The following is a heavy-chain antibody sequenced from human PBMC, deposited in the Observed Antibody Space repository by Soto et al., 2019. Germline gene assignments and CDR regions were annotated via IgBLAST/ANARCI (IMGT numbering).Heavy chain of an antibody. CDR3: GGDPDPGRNSYDP. Sequence: PSLSLEPSGFTISSYWMHWVRQAPGKGLVWVSRIKSDGSVINYADSMERRFTIARDTAKNTVYLQMNNLRADDTAMYYCGGDPDPGRNSYDPWGQGPIVTVSS. J-gene: IGHJ5*02. V-gene: IGHV3-74*01. CDR2: IKSDGSVI. CDR1: GFTISSYW.